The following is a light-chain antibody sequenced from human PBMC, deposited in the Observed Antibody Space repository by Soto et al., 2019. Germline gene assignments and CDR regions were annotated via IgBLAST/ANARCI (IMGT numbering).Light chain of an antibody. Sequence: QSVLTQPPSVSAAPGQKVTISCSGSSSNIGNNYVSWYQQLPGTAPKLLIYENNKRPSGIPDRFSGCKSGTSATLGITGLQTGDEADYYCGTWDSSLSAAGGVFGTGTKLTVL. J-gene: IGLJ1*01. CDR1: SSNIGNNY. CDR2: ENN. V-gene: IGLV1-51*02. CDR3: GTWDSSLSAAGGV.